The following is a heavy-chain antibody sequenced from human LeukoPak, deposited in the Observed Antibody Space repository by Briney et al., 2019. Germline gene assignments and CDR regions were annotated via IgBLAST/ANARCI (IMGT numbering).Heavy chain of an antibody. J-gene: IGHJ4*02. CDR3: ARDTITIFTTYYFDY. CDR1: GFTFSSYS. Sequence: GGSLRLSCAASGFTFSSYSMTWVRQAPGKGLEWVSSISSSSSYIYYADSVKGRFTISRDDAKNSLYLQMNSLRAEDTAVYYCARDTITIFTTYYFDYWGQGTLVTVSS. V-gene: IGHV3-21*01. D-gene: IGHD3-9*01. CDR2: ISSSSSYI.